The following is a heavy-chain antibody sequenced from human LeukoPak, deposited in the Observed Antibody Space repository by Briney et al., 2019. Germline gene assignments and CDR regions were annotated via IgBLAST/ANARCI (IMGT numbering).Heavy chain of an antibody. CDR1: GYTFTSYG. CDR2: ISAYNGNT. J-gene: IGHJ4*02. D-gene: IGHD6-13*01. V-gene: IGHV1-18*01. Sequence: ASVKVSCKASGYTFTSYGISWVRQAPGQGLEWMGWISAYNGNTNYAQKLQGRVTMPTDTSTSTAYMELRSLRSDDTAVYYCASLGSSWYNFDYWGQGTLVTVSS. CDR3: ASLGSSWYNFDY.